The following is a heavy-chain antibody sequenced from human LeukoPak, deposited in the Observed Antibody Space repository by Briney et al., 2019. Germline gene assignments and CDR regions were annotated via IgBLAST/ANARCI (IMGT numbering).Heavy chain of an antibody. V-gene: IGHV4-59*01. CDR3: ARDGFSSSWHYYYGMDV. CDR1: GGSLSSYS. CDR2: IYCSGNT. Sequence: SETLSLTCTVSGGSLSSYSSSWIRPPPGKGLEWIGYIYCSGNTNYNPSLKSRVTISVDTAKNQFSLKLSSVTAADTAVYYCARDGFSSSWHYYYGMDVWGQGTTVTVSS. J-gene: IGHJ6*02. D-gene: IGHD6-13*01.